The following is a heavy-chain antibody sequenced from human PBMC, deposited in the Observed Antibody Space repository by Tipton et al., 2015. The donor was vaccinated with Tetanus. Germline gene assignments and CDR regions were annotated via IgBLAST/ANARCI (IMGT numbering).Heavy chain of an antibody. V-gene: IGHV3-21*01. Sequence: SLRLSCAVSGFIFSSYTMNWVRQAPGKGLEWVSSISSTSTYTYYADSLKGRFTISRDNAKNSLYLQMNSLRAEDTAVYYCASGSALDYWGQGTLVTASS. CDR3: ASGSALDY. D-gene: IGHD6-25*01. CDR2: ISSTSTYT. CDR1: GFIFSSYT. J-gene: IGHJ4*02.